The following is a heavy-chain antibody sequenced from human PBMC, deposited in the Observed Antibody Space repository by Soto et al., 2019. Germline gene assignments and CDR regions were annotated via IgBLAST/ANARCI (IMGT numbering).Heavy chain of an antibody. CDR3: ARHGADYGGSYYYGMDV. J-gene: IGHJ6*02. Sequence: GESLKISCKGSGYSFTSYWIGWVRQMPGKGLEWMGIIYPGDSDTRYSPSFQGQVTISADKSISTAYLQWSSLKASDTAMYYCARHGADYGGSYYYGMDVWGQGTTVTVSS. D-gene: IGHD4-17*01. CDR1: GYSFTSYW. V-gene: IGHV5-51*01. CDR2: IYPGDSDT.